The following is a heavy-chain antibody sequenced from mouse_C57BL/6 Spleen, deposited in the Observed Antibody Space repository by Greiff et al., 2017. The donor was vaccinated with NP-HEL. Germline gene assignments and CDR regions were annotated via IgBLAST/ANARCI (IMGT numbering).Heavy chain of an antibody. CDR3: ARGNGNYVGWYFDV. CDR1: GYSFTSYY. CDR2: IYPGSGNT. D-gene: IGHD2-1*01. V-gene: IGHV1-66*01. Sequence: QVQLQQSGPELVKPGASVKISCKASGYSFTSYYIHWVKQRPGQGLEWIGWIYPGSGNTKYNEKFKGKATLTADTSSSTAYMQLSSLTSEDSAVYYCARGNGNYVGWYFDVWGTGTTVTVSS. J-gene: IGHJ1*03.